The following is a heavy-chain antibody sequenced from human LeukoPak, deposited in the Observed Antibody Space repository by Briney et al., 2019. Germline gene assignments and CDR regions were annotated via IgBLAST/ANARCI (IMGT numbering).Heavy chain of an antibody. Sequence: GGSLRLSCAASGFTFSSYGMHWVRQAPGKGLEWVAVISYDGSNKYYADSVKGRFTISRDNAKNSLYLQMNSLRAEDTALYYCAKGAVGATKVYFDYWGQGTLVTVSS. CDR1: GFTFSSYG. CDR3: AKGAVGATKVYFDY. J-gene: IGHJ4*02. V-gene: IGHV3-30*18. CDR2: ISYDGSNK. D-gene: IGHD1-26*01.